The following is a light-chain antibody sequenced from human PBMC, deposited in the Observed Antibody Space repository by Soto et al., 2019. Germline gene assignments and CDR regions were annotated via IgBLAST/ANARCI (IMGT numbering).Light chain of an antibody. CDR2: EVR. V-gene: IGLV2-14*01. CDR1: MRDVGAYNL. Sequence: QSVLTQPASVSGSPGQSITISCAGTMRDVGAYNLVSWYQQHPGRAPQLIIYEVRNRPSGISFRFSGSKSGNTASLTISGLQAEDEADYYCNSHTRSTKYVFGTGTKVTVL. J-gene: IGLJ1*01. CDR3: NSHTRSTKYV.